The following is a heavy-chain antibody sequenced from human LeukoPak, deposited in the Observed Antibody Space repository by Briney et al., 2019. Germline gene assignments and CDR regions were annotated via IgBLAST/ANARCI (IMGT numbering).Heavy chain of an antibody. J-gene: IGHJ4*02. CDR2: ISGSGDST. V-gene: IGHV3-23*01. CDR1: GFTFSSYA. CDR3: AKGLRDFDF. D-gene: IGHD3-3*01. Sequence: GGSLRLSCAASGFTFSSYAMSWVRQAPGKGLEWVSTISGSGDSTYYADSVKGRFTISRDNSKNTLYLQMNSLRAGDTAIYYCAKGLRDFDFWGRGTLVTVSS.